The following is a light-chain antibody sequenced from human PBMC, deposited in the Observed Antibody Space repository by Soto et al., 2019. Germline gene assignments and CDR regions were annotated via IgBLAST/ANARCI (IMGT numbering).Light chain of an antibody. Sequence: EIVMTQSPVTLSVSPGERATLFCRASQSVDTNVAWYQQKPGRAPRLLIYGASTRAAGIPVRFSGSGSGTEFTLTISSLQSEDFAVYYCQQHYKRPPWTFGQGTKVEVK. CDR2: GAS. V-gene: IGKV3-15*01. CDR3: QQHYKRPPWT. CDR1: QSVDTN. J-gene: IGKJ1*01.